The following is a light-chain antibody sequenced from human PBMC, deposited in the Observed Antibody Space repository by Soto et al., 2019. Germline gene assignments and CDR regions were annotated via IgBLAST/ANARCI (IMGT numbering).Light chain of an antibody. CDR1: QSVSSN. CDR2: GAS. CDR3: QQYSQWPPWT. J-gene: IGKJ1*01. Sequence: EIVMTQSPATLSVSPGERATLSCRASQSVSSNLAWYQQKPGQAPRLLIYGASTRATGIPARFSGSGSGTEFTLTISSLQSEDFAVYYCQQYSQWPPWTFGPGTKVDIK. V-gene: IGKV3-15*01.